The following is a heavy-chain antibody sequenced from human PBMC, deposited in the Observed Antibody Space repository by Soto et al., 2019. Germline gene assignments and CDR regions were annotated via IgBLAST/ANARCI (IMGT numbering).Heavy chain of an antibody. D-gene: IGHD3-3*01. CDR3: ARGNDFWSGYSTLTYYGLDV. J-gene: IGHJ6*02. V-gene: IGHV4-30-4*01. Sequence: KASETLSLTCSVSGGSISSGDYYWSWIRQPPEKGLEWIGCIYYSGSTYYNPSLKSRVTISVDTSKNQFSLNLNSVTAADTAVYFCARGNDFWSGYSTLTYYGLDVWGQGTTVTVSS. CDR1: GGSISSGDYY. CDR2: IYYSGST.